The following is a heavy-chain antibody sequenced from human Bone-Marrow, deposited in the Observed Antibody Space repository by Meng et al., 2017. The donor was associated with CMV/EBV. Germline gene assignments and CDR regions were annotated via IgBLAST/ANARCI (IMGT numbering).Heavy chain of an antibody. J-gene: IGHJ4*02. Sequence: SETLSLTCAVYGGSFSGYYWSWIRQPPGKGLEWIGEINHSGSTNYNPSLKSRVTISVDTSKNSLYLQMNSLRAEDMALYYCARVLASYWGQGTLVTVSS. CDR1: GGSFSGYY. CDR3: ARVLASY. V-gene: IGHV4-34*01. CDR2: INHSGST.